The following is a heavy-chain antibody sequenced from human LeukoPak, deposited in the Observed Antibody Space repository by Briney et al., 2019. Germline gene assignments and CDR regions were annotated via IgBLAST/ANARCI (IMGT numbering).Heavy chain of an antibody. CDR1: GFTFSSYW. CDR2: IKQEGSEK. Sequence: PGGSLRLSCAASGFTFSSYWMSWVRQAPGKGLEWVANIKQEGSEKYYVDSVKGRFTISRDNAKNSLYLQMNSLRAEDTAVYYCAKVEVVVTAVFDYWGQGTLVTVSS. CDR3: AKVEVVVTAVFDY. D-gene: IGHD2-21*02. J-gene: IGHJ4*02. V-gene: IGHV3-7*03.